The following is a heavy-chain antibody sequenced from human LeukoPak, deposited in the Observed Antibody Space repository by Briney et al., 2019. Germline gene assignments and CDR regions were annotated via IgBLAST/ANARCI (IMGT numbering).Heavy chain of an antibody. CDR2: INWNGGST. Sequence: GGSLRLSCAASGFTFDDYGMSWVRQAPGKGLEWVSGINWNGGSTGYADSVKGRFTISRDNAKNSLYLQMNSLRAEDTAVYYCARVRDGYNRDAFDIWGQGTMVTVPS. V-gene: IGHV3-20*04. J-gene: IGHJ3*02. CDR1: GFTFDDYG. D-gene: IGHD5-24*01. CDR3: ARVRDGYNRDAFDI.